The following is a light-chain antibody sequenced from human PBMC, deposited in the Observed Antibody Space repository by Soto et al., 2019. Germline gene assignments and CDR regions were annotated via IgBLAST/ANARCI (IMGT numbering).Light chain of an antibody. J-gene: IGKJ5*01. Sequence: EIVMTQSPATLSVSPGERASLSFGASQSVSSNLAWYQQKPGQAPRLLLYGASTRATGIPGRFSGSGSGTDFTLTISSLQPEDFATYYCLQDYNYPYTFGQGTRLEIK. CDR1: QSVSSN. CDR2: GAS. CDR3: LQDYNYPYT. V-gene: IGKV3-15*01.